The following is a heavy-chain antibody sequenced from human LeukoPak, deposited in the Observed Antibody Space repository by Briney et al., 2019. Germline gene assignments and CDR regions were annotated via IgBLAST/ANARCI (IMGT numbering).Heavy chain of an antibody. V-gene: IGHV4-39*07. D-gene: IGHD3-9*01. CDR3: AREDDVLADNAFDI. CDR2: IYYTGST. Sequence: SETLSLTCAVSGGPISSRSCYWGWIRQPPGKGLEWIGSIYYTGSTYHNPSLKSRVTMSVDTSMNQFSLNLNSVTAADTAVHYCAREDDVLADNAFDIWGQGTMVTVSS. CDR1: GGPISSRSCY. J-gene: IGHJ3*02.